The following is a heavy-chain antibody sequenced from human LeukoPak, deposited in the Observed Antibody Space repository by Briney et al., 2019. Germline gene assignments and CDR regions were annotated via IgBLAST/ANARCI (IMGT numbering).Heavy chain of an antibody. CDR3: ARGEGYCSSTSCYITWFDP. CDR1: GGSISSYY. J-gene: IGHJ5*02. Sequence: SETLSLTCTVSGGSISSYYWSWIRQPAGKGLEWIGRIYTSGSTNCNPSLKSRVTMSVDTSKNQFSLKLSSVTAADTAVYYCARGEGYCSSTSCYITWFDPWGQGTLVTVSS. D-gene: IGHD2-2*02. V-gene: IGHV4-4*07. CDR2: IYTSGST.